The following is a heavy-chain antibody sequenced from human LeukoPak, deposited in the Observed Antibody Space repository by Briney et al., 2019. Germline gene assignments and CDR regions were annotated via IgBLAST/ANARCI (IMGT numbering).Heavy chain of an antibody. CDR3: ARSVVPAAWAIWNLHDAFDI. CDR1: GGSVSGYY. CDR2: IHSSGIT. Sequence: SETLSLTCTVSGGSVSGYYWSWIRQAPGKGLEWIGYIHSSGITNYNPSLKSRVTMSVDTSKSQFSLKVSSVTAADTAVYYCARSVVPAAWAIWNLHDAFDIWGQGTMVTVSS. D-gene: IGHD2-2*01. V-gene: IGHV4-59*02. J-gene: IGHJ3*02.